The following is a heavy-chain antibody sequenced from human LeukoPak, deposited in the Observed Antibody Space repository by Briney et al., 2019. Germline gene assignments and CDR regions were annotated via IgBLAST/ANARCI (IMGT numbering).Heavy chain of an antibody. CDR3: ARGTVQHSGSLVWYFDL. V-gene: IGHV4-31*03. D-gene: IGHD3-10*01. CDR1: GGSINSGAYF. Sequence: TSETLSLTCIVSGGSINSGAYFWSWIRQHPGKGLEWIGYIFYRGITYYHPSLKSRVTISVDTAKNQFSLKLSSVTVADTAMYYCARGTVQHSGSLVWYFDLWGRGTLVTVSS. CDR2: IFYRGIT. J-gene: IGHJ2*01.